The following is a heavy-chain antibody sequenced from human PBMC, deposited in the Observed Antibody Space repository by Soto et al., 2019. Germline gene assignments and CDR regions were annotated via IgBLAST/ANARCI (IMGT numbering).Heavy chain of an antibody. Sequence: GGSLRFSCAASGFTFSSYAMSWVRQAPGKGLEWVSSISGSGGSTYYADSVKGRFTISKDNSKNTLYLQMNSLRAEDTAVYYCAKVYSSGWSHRDYWGQGTLVTVSS. D-gene: IGHD6-19*01. J-gene: IGHJ4*02. CDR1: GFTFSSYA. V-gene: IGHV3-23*01. CDR3: AKVYSSGWSHRDY. CDR2: ISGSGGST.